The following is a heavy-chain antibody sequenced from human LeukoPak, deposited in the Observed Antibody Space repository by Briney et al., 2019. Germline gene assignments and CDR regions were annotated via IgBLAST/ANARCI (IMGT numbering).Heavy chain of an antibody. CDR3: ARPVTIFADAFDI. CDR2: VFQSGNA. J-gene: IGHJ3*02. V-gene: IGHV4-59*08. Sequence: PSETLSLTCTVSGASLSDYYWNWVRQAPGKGLGWVGYVFQSGNANFNPSLRGRVSITIDTSNSQFFLNLTSVTAADTATYYCARPVTIFADAFDIWGQGIMVTVSS. CDR1: GASLSDYY. D-gene: IGHD3-3*01.